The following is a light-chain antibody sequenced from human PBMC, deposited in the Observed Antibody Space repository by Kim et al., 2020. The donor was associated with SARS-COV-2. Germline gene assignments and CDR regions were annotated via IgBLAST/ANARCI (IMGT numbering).Light chain of an antibody. Sequence: QSVLTQSPSASGTPGQRVTISCSGSSSNIGTQYVYWYQHLPGTAPKLLIYRNNERPSGFPDRFSGSKSGTSASLAISGLRSEDEADYYCATWDNSLRGRVFGGGTQLTVL. V-gene: IGLV1-47*01. CDR3: ATWDNSLRGRV. CDR1: SSNIGTQY. J-gene: IGLJ3*02. CDR2: RNN.